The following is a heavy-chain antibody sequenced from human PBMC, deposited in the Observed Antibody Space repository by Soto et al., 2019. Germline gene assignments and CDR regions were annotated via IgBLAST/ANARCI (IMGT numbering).Heavy chain of an antibody. CDR1: GGSISSYY. D-gene: IGHD3-3*01. CDR2: IYYSGST. J-gene: IGHJ3*02. Sequence: ETLSLTCTVSGGSISSYYWSWIRQPPGKGLEWIGYIYYSGSTNYNPSLKSRVTISVDTSKNQFSLKLSSVTAADTAVYYCAREVRGRYDFWSGYPPFDAFDIWGQGTMVTVSS. V-gene: IGHV4-59*01. CDR3: AREVRGRYDFWSGYPPFDAFDI.